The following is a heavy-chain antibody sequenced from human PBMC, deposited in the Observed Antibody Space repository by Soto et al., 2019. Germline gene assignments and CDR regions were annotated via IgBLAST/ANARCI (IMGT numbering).Heavy chain of an antibody. CDR3: ARGWFGPDV. D-gene: IGHD3-10*01. Sequence: EVQLVESGGGLVQPGGSLRLSCAASGFTLSGRSMHWVRQAPGKGLVWVSGIDNAGTDSTYADSVKGRFTSSRDNAKNMLNLQFNSPGVEDTAVYYCARGWFGPDVWGRGTAVTVSS. V-gene: IGHV3-74*01. CDR2: IDNAGTDS. J-gene: IGHJ6*04. CDR1: GFTLSGRS.